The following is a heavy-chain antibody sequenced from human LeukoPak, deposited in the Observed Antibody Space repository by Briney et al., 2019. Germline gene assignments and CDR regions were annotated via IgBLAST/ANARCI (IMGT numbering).Heavy chain of an antibody. D-gene: IGHD2-2*01. J-gene: IGHJ4*02. CDR2: ISSSSSYI. CDR1: GFTFSSYS. CDR3: ARDLGLDGRVVVPAARDY. V-gene: IGHV3-21*01. Sequence: GGSLRLSCAASGFTFSSYSMNWVRQAPGKGLEWVSSISSSSSYIYYADSVKGRFTISRDNAKNSLYLQMNSLRAEDTAVYYCARDLGLDGRVVVPAARDYWGQGTLVTVSS.